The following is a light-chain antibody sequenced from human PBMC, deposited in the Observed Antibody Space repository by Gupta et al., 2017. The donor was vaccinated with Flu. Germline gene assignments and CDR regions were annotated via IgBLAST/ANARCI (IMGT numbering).Light chain of an antibody. J-gene: IGLJ3*02. Sequence: QSVLTQPPSVSAAPGQKVTISCSGSSSNTGSNHVSWYRQLPGTPPNLLIYDNDKRPSGIPDRFSGAKSGTSATLGITGLQTGDEADYYCATWDSRRSAEVFGGGTKLTVL. CDR1: SSNTGSNH. V-gene: IGLV1-51*01. CDR3: ATWDSRRSAEV. CDR2: DND.